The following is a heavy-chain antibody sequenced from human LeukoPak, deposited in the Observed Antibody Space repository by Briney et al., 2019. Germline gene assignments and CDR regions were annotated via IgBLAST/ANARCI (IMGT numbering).Heavy chain of an antibody. CDR1: GFTFSSYA. D-gene: IGHD4-11*01. CDR3: AKTGSNYVGRSDYFDY. V-gene: IGHV3-23*01. J-gene: IGHJ4*02. Sequence: QSGGSLRLSCAASGFTFSSYAMSWVRQAPGKGLEWVSAISGSGGSTYYADSVKGRFTISRDNSKNTLYLQMNSLRAEDTAVYYCAKTGSNYVGRSDYFDYWGQGTLVTVSS. CDR2: ISGSGGST.